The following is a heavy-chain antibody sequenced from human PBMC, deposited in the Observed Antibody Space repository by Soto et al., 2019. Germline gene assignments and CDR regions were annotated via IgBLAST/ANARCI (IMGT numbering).Heavy chain of an antibody. J-gene: IGHJ4*02. Sequence: GASVKVSCKASGYTFTSYGISWVRQAPGQGLEWMGWISAYNGNTNYAQKLQGRVTMTTDTSTSTAYVELRSLRSDDTAVYYCAREAPGGDSSSSDYWGQGTLVTVSS. CDR2: ISAYNGNT. CDR3: AREAPGGDSSSSDY. D-gene: IGHD6-6*01. CDR1: GYTFTSYG. V-gene: IGHV1-18*01.